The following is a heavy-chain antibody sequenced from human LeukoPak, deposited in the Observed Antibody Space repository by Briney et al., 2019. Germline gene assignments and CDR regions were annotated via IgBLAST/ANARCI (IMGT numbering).Heavy chain of an antibody. CDR1: GFTFTKYG. CDR3: AKPGYSHDIFRNFDY. J-gene: IGHJ4*02. CDR2: ISDSGDST. V-gene: IGHV3-23*01. D-gene: IGHD5-18*01. Sequence: PRGSLRLSCAASGFTFTKYGMNWVRQAPGKGLEWVSGISDSGDSTYYADSVKGRFTISRDNSKNTLYLQMHSLRADDTAVYYCAKPGYSHDIFRNFDYWGQGILVTVSS.